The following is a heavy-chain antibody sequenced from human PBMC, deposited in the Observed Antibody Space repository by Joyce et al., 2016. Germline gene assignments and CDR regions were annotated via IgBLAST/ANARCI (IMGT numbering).Heavy chain of an antibody. CDR2: IIHILGIA. CDR1: GGTLSKYT. CDR3: ARDDFYDSTDYREYFQH. V-gene: IGHV1-69*08. Sequence: QVQLVQSGAEVKKPGSSGKVSCKASGGTLSKYTIRWVRQAPGQGLEWMVRIIHILGIANCSQEFQGRVTLSADRSTDTAYMELISLRFEDTAIYYWARDDFYDSTDYREYFQHRGQGTLVTVSS. D-gene: IGHD3-22*01. J-gene: IGHJ1*01.